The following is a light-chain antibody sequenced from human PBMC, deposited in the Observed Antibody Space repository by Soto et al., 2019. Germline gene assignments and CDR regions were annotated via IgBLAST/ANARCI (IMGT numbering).Light chain of an antibody. CDR3: CSYAGSRTWV. CDR1: SSDVGSYNL. V-gene: IGLV2-23*02. CDR2: EVS. J-gene: IGLJ1*01. Sequence: QSALTQPASVSGSPGQSITISCTGTSSDVGSYNLVSWYQQHPGKAPKLMIYEVSKRHSGVSNLFSGSKSGNTPYLTRSXXXXXXXXDYYCCSYAGSRTWVFGTGTKVTGL.